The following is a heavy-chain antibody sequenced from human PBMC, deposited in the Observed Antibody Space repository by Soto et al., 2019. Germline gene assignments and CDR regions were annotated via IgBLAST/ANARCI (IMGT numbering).Heavy chain of an antibody. CDR1: GGSISPYY. CDR3: ARYHYGSGRLDP. J-gene: IGHJ5*02. D-gene: IGHD3-10*01. Sequence: SETLSLTCTVSGGSISPYYWSWIRQPPGKGLEWIGYVYFSGSTNYNPSLKSRVTMSVDTSKNHFSLKLSSVTAADTAVYSCARYHYGSGRLDPWGQGTLVTVS. V-gene: IGHV4-59*01. CDR2: VYFSGST.